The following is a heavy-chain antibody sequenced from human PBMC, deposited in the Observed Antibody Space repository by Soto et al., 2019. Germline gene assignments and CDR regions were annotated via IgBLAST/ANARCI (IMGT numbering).Heavy chain of an antibody. CDR1: GGSISSGGYS. J-gene: IGHJ5*02. V-gene: IGHV4-30-2*01. CDR2: IYHSGST. CDR3: ARDFERSAIGP. Sequence: SETLSLTCAVSGGSISSGGYSWSWIRQPPGKGLEWIGYIYHSGSTYYNPSLRSRVTISADRSENKFSLTLKSVTAADTAVYFCARDFERSAIGPWGQGTSVTVSS. D-gene: IGHD3-9*01.